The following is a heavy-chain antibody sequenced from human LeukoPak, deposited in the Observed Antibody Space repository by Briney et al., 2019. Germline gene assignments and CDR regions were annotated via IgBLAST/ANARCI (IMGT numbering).Heavy chain of an antibody. J-gene: IGHJ6*03. CDR1: GGTFSSYA. Sequence: SVKVSCKASGGTFSSYAISWVRQAPGQGLEWMGGIIPIFGTANYAQKFQGRVTVTADESTSTAYMELSSLRSEDTAVYYCAREYSGYDLYYYYYMDVWGKGTTVTVSS. V-gene: IGHV1-69*01. D-gene: IGHD5-12*01. CDR2: IIPIFGTA. CDR3: AREYSGYDLYYYYYMDV.